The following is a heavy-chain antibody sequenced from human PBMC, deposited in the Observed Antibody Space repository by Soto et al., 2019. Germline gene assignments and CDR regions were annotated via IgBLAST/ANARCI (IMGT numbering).Heavy chain of an antibody. CDR2: ISSSSSTI. Sequence: GGSLRLSCAASGFTFSSYSMNWVRQAPGKGLEWVSYISSSSSTIYYADSVKGRFTISRDNAKNSLYLQMNSLRDEDTDVYYCPRDNLFRFLEWLDYWGQGTLVTVSS. D-gene: IGHD3-3*01. V-gene: IGHV3-48*02. CDR1: GFTFSSYS. CDR3: PRDNLFRFLEWLDY. J-gene: IGHJ4*02.